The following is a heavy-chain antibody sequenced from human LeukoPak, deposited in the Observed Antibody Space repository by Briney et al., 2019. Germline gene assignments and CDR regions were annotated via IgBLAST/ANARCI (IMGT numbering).Heavy chain of an antibody. CDR2: IYYSGST. J-gene: IGHJ3*01. Sequence: SETLSLTCTVSGGSISSYYWSWIRQPPGKGLEWIAFIYYSGSTNYNPSLKSRVTISVDTSKNQFSLKLSSVTAADTAVYYCARPSLDYGGIDAFDFWGQGTLVTVSS. CDR3: ARPSLDYGGIDAFDF. V-gene: IGHV4-59*08. CDR1: GGSISSYY. D-gene: IGHD4-23*01.